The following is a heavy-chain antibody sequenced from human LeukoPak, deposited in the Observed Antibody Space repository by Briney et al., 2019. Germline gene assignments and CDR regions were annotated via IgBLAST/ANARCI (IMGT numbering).Heavy chain of an antibody. Sequence: GRSLRLSCAASGFTFSSYAMHWVRRAPGKGLEWVAVISYDGSNKYYADSVKGRFTISRDNSKNTLYLQMNSLRAEDTAVYYCARVGGRTRYQQYYYYGMDVWGQGTTVTVSS. V-gene: IGHV3-30-3*01. CDR3: ARVGGRTRYQQYYYYGMDV. CDR1: GFTFSSYA. J-gene: IGHJ6*02. D-gene: IGHD2-2*01. CDR2: ISYDGSNK.